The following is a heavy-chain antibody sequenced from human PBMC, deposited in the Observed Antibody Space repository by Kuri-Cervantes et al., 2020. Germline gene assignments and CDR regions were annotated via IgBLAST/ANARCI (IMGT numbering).Heavy chain of an antibody. J-gene: IGHJ4*02. CDR2: IGAYNGNT. CDR1: GYTFTGYY. D-gene: IGHD3-16*02. Sequence: ASVKVSCKASGYTFTGYYMHWVRQAPGQGLEWMGWIGAYNGNTNYAQKLQGRVTMTTDTSTSTAYMELRSLRSDDTAVYYCARDYHDYWGQGTLVTVSS. V-gene: IGHV1-18*04. CDR3: ARDYHDY.